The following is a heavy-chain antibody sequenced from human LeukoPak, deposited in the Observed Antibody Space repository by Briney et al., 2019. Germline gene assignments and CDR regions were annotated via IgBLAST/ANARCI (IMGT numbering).Heavy chain of an antibody. Sequence: SETLSLTCTASGGSISSSSYYWGWIRQPPGKGLEWIGSIYYSGSTYYNPSLKSRVTISVDTSKNQFSLKLSSVTAADTAVYYCARHGRSYCSSTSCSSYYYYGMDVWGQGTTVTVSS. D-gene: IGHD2-2*01. J-gene: IGHJ6*02. CDR1: GGSISSSSYY. CDR3: ARHGRSYCSSTSCSSYYYYGMDV. V-gene: IGHV4-39*01. CDR2: IYYSGST.